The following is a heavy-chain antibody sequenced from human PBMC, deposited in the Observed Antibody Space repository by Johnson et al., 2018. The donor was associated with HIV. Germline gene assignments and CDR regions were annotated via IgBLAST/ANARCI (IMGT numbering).Heavy chain of an antibody. Sequence: VQLVESGGAVVQPGGSLRLSCVVSGLAFHDYAIHWVRQAPGKGLDWVSVVSWDGASTHYADSVQGRFTISRDNSKNTLSLQSNSLRAEDTAVYYCARVVSDYNFWSGGRAFDIWGQGTMVTVSS. J-gene: IGHJ3*02. CDR1: GLAFHDYA. D-gene: IGHD3-3*01. V-gene: IGHV3-43D*03. CDR3: ARVVSDYNFWSGGRAFDI. CDR2: VSWDGAST.